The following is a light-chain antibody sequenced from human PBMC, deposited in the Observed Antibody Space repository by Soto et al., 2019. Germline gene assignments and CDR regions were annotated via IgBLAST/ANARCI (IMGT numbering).Light chain of an antibody. CDR1: QTISSW. CDR2: KSS. CDR3: QQADSFPLT. V-gene: IGKV1-5*03. Sequence: DIQMTQSPSTLSGSVGDRVTITCRASQTISSWLAWYQQKPGKAPKLLIYKSSTLKSGVPSRFSGSGSGTEFTLTISSLQADDFAPYYCQQADSFPLTFGGGTKVEIK. J-gene: IGKJ4*01.